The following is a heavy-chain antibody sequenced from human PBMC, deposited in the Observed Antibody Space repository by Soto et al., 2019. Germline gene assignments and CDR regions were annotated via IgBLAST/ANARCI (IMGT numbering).Heavy chain of an antibody. J-gene: IGHJ6*02. CDR2: IYYSGST. V-gene: IGHV4-59*01. D-gene: IGHD6-19*01. Sequence: SETLSLTCTVSGGSINTFYWSWVRQPAGKGLEWIGYIYYSGSTNYNPSLKSRVTISVDTSKNQFSLKLSSVTAADTAVYYCARIWGSGWPGDYYYGMDVWGQGTTVTVSS. CDR3: ARIWGSGWPGDYYYGMDV. CDR1: GGSINTFY.